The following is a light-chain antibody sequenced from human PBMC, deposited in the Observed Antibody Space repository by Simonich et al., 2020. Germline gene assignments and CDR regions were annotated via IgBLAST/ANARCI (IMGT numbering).Light chain of an antibody. J-gene: IGLJ3*02. V-gene: IGLV1-51*01. Sequence: QSVLTQPPSVSAAPGQKVTISCSGSSSNIGNNYVYWYQQRPGTAPKLLIYDNNKRPSGIPDRFSGSKSGTSATLGITGLQTGVEADYYCGTWNSSLSAEVFGGGTKLTVL. CDR2: DNN. CDR1: SSNIGNNY. CDR3: GTWNSSLSAEV.